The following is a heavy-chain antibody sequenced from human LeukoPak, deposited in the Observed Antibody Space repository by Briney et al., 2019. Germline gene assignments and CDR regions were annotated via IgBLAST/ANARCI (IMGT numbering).Heavy chain of an antibody. Sequence: ASVKVSCKASGYTFTGYYMHWVRQAPGQGLEWMGWINPNSGGTNYAQKFQGRVTMTRDTSISTAYMELSRLRSDDTAVYYCASGGSWYEVGYYGMDVWGQGTTVTVSS. V-gene: IGHV1-2*02. CDR3: ASGGSWYEVGYYGMDV. CDR2: INPNSGGT. J-gene: IGHJ6*02. CDR1: GYTFTGYY. D-gene: IGHD6-13*01.